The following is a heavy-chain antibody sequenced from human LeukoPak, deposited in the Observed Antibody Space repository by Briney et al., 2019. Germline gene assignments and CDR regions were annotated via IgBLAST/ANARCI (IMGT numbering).Heavy chain of an antibody. CDR1: GGSISSYY. CDR2: IHYSGST. V-gene: IGHV4-59*01. J-gene: IGHJ5*02. D-gene: IGHD3-22*01. Sequence: SETLPLTCTVSGGSISSYYWSWIRQPPGKGLEWIGYIHYSGSTNYNPSLKSRVTISVDTSKNQFSLKLSSVTAADTAVYYCARDRGYYDSSGSPRYNWFDPWGQGTLVTVSS. CDR3: ARDRGYYDSSGSPRYNWFDP.